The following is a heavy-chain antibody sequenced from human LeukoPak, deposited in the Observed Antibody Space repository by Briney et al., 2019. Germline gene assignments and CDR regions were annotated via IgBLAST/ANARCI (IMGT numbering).Heavy chain of an antibody. J-gene: IGHJ5*02. CDR2: IYHSGST. D-gene: IGHD6-13*01. CDR3: ARYAAGGYNWFDP. V-gene: IGHV4-30-2*01. Sequence: PSETLSLTCTVSGGSISSGGYYWSWIRQPPGKGLEWIGYIYHSGSTYYNPSLKSRVTISVDRSKNQFSLKLSSVAAADTAVYYCARYAAGGYNWFDPWGQGTLVTVSS. CDR1: GGSISSGGYY.